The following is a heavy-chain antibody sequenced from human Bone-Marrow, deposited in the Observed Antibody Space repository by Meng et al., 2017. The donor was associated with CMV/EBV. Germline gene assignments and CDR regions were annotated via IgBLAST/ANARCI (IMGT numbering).Heavy chain of an antibody. CDR3: ASYCRSRSCYPYYYYGVDV. D-gene: IGHD2-2*01. V-gene: IGHV4-61*01. CDR2: IYYSGST. CDR1: GGSISGGSISTYS. J-gene: IGHJ6*02. Sequence: SETLSLTCTVSGGSISGGSISTYSWTWIRQPPGKGLEWIGYIYYSGSTNYNPSLKSRVTISVDTSKNQLSLTLTSVTAADTAVYYGASYCRSRSCYPYYYYGVDVWGQGTTVTVSS.